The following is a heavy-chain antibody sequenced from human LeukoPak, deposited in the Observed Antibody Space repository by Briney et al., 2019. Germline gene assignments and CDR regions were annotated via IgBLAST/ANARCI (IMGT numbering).Heavy chain of an antibody. V-gene: IGHV3-23*01. D-gene: IGHD3-22*01. CDR1: GFTFSSYD. J-gene: IGHJ4*02. Sequence: GGSLRLSCAASGFTFSSYDMSWVRQAPGKGLEWVSTISSSGGGTYYADPVKGRFTISRDNSKNILYLLMNSLRAEDTAIYYCAKDHPQITMIVGNWGQGTLVTVSS. CDR2: ISSSGGGT. CDR3: AKDHPQITMIVGN.